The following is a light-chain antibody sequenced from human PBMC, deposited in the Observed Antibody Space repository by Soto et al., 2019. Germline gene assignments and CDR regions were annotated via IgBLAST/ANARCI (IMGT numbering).Light chain of an antibody. CDR3: SSYTSSSTPVV. Sequence: QSALTQPASVSGSPGQSITISCTGTSSDVGGYNYVSWYQQHPGKAPKLMIYEVSNRPSGVSNRFSGSKSGNTASLTISGLQAEDEADCYCSSYTSSSTPVVFGGGTKVTVL. CDR2: EVS. J-gene: IGLJ2*01. CDR1: SSDVGGYNY. V-gene: IGLV2-14*01.